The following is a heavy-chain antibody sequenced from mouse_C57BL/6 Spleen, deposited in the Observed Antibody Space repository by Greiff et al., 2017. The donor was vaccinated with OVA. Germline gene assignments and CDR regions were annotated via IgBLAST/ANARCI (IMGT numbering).Heavy chain of an antibody. J-gene: IGHJ2*01. D-gene: IGHD4-1*01. Sequence: VKLMESGPELVKPGASVKISCKASGYAFSSSWMNWVKQRPGKGLEWIGRIYPGDGDTNYNGKFKGKATLTADKSSSTAYMQLSSLTSEDSAVYFCARLTGTVYYFDHWGQGTTLTVSS. V-gene: IGHV1-82*01. CDR2: IYPGDGDT. CDR1: GYAFSSSW. CDR3: ARLTGTVYYFDH.